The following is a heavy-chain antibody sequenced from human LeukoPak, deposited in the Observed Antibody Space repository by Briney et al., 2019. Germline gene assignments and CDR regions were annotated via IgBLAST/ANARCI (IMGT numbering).Heavy chain of an antibody. CDR3: ARGSSSSGYSLGAFDI. J-gene: IGHJ3*02. D-gene: IGHD3-22*01. V-gene: IGHV1-18*01. CDR2: ISAYNGNT. Sequence: ASVKVSCKASGYTFTSYGISWVRQAPGQGLEWMGWISAYNGNTNYAQKLQGRVTMTTDTSTSTAYMELRSLRSDDTAVYHCARGSSSSGYSLGAFDIWGQGTMVTVSS. CDR1: GYTFTSYG.